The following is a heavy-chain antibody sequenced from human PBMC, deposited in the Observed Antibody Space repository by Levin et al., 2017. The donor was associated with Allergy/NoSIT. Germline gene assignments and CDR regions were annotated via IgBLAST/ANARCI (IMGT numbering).Heavy chain of an antibody. Sequence: PSETLSLTCTVSGGSISGYYWSWIRQPPGKGLEWIGYIYSDGTTNYNPSLKSRVTISVDTSKNQFSLRMNSVTAADTAVYYCAKTRYSTLLDFWGQGILVTVSS. V-gene: IGHV4-59*01. J-gene: IGHJ4*02. D-gene: IGHD5-18*01. CDR1: GGSISGYY. CDR3: AKTRYSTLLDF. CDR2: IYSDGTT.